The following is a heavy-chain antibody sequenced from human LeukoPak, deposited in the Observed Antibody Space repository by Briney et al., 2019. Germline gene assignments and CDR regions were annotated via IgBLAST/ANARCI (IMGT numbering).Heavy chain of an antibody. J-gene: IGHJ4*02. CDR1: GFTLSSYE. CDR3: AKVRGGRDSSGYLWNYFDY. CDR2: IDYSGGST. D-gene: IGHD3-22*01. V-gene: IGHV3-23*01. Sequence: GGSLRLSCTASGFTLSSYEMSWIRQAPGKGLEWVSSIDYSGGSTHYADSVMGRFTISRDNSKNTLYLQMNSLRAEDTAVYYCAKVRGGRDSSGYLWNYFDYWGQGTLVTVSS.